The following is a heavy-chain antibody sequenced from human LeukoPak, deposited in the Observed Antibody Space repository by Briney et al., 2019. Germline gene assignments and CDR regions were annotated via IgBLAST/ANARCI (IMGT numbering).Heavy chain of an antibody. J-gene: IGHJ3*02. Sequence: ASVKVSCKASGGTFSSYAISWVRQAPGQGLEWMGGIIPIFGTANYAQKFQGRVTITTDESTSTAYMELSSLRSEDTAVYYCARGAMVRGVIMEAFDIWGQGTMVTVSS. CDR3: ARGAMVRGVIMEAFDI. V-gene: IGHV1-69*05. D-gene: IGHD3-10*01. CDR2: IIPIFGTA. CDR1: GGTFSSYA.